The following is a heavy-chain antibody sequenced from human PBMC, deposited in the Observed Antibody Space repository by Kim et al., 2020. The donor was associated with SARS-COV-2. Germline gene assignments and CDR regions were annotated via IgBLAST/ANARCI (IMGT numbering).Heavy chain of an antibody. CDR2: IYYSGST. V-gene: IGHV4-39*01. J-gene: IGHJ4*02. D-gene: IGHD6-19*01. CDR1: GGSISSSSYY. Sequence: SETLSLTCTVSGGSISSSSYYWGWIRQPPGKGLEWIGSIYYSGSTYYNPSLKSRVTISVDTSKNQFSLKLSSVTAADTAVYYCARRVGQWLVRDYFDYWGQGTLVTVSS. CDR3: ARRVGQWLVRDYFDY.